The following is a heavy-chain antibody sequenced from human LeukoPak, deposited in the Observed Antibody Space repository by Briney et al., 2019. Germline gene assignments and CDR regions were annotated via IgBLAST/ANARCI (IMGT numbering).Heavy chain of an antibody. CDR3: ARVLQERITMVRGVIRPFDI. V-gene: IGHV6-1*01. D-gene: IGHD3-10*01. CDR1: GDSVSSNSAA. Sequence: SQTLSLTCAISGDSVSSNSAAWNWIGQSPSRGLEWLGRTYYRSKWYNDYAVSVKSRITINTDTSQNQFSLQLNSVTPEDTAVYYCARVLQERITMVRGVIRPFDIWGEGTTVTVSS. J-gene: IGHJ3*02. CDR2: TYYRSKWYN.